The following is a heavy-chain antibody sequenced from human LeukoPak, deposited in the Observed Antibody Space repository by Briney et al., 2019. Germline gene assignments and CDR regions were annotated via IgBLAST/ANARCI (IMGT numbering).Heavy chain of an antibody. CDR2: IYPGDSDT. D-gene: IGHD4-17*01. CDR3: ARYSYYGDSIQDAFDI. CDR1: GYSFTSYW. Sequence: GESLKISCQGSGYSFTSYWIGWVRPMPGKGLERMGIIYPGDSDTRYSPSFQGQVTISADKSISTAYLQWSSLKASDTAMYYCARYSYYGDSIQDAFDIWGQGTMVTVSS. J-gene: IGHJ3*02. V-gene: IGHV5-51*01.